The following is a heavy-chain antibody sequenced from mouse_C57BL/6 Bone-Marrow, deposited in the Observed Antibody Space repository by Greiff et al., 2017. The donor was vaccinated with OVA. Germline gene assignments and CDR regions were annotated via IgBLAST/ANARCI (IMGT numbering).Heavy chain of an antibody. CDR3: DKPGYEYDGGYWYFDV. V-gene: IGHV2-3*01. Sequence: VKLQESGPGLVAPSQSLSITCTVSGFSLTSYGVSWVRQPPGKGLEWLGVIWGDGSTNYHSALISRLSISKDNYKSQVFLKLNSLQTDDTATYYWDKPGYEYDGGYWYFDVWGTGTTVTVSS. CDR2: IWGDGST. D-gene: IGHD2-4*01. CDR1: GFSLTSYG. J-gene: IGHJ1*03.